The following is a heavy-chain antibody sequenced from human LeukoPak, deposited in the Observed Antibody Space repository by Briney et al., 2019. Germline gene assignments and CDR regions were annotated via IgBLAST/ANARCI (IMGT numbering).Heavy chain of an antibody. CDR2: IYYTGST. J-gene: IGHJ4*02. V-gene: IGHV4-39*01. CDR3: ASSPGGYCSSASCYTGGMFDY. D-gene: IGHD2-2*02. Sequence: SETLSLTCTVSGGSISSSTYYWVWIRQPPGKGLEWIGSIYYTGSTYYNPSLKSRVTISVDTSKNQFSLKLSSVTATDRAVYYCASSPGGYCSSASCYTGGMFDYWGRDPWSPSPQ. CDR1: GGSISSSTYY.